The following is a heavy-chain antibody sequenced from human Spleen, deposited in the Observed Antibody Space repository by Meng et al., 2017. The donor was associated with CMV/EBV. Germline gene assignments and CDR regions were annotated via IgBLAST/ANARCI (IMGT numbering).Heavy chain of an antibody. D-gene: IGHD2-21*01. CDR2: IYPSGST. CDR1: GGSISSSNL. CDR3: ARIERRRILKYCGSECSTTDY. J-gene: IGHJ4*02. V-gene: IGHV4-4*02. Sequence: QVQLQESGPGLVQPSGTLSLTCAVSGGSISSSNLWTVGRQVPGKGLEWIGEIYPSGSTNYNPSLKSRVTISVDKFKNQFSLKLGSVTAADTAVYYCARIERRRILKYCGSECSTTDYWGQGTLVTVSS.